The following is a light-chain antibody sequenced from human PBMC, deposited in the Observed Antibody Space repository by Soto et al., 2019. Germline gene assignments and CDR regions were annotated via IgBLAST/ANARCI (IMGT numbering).Light chain of an antibody. CDR3: QQRSQWPLT. CDR2: DAL. V-gene: IGKV3-11*01. Sequence: EIVLTRSPATLSLSPGERATLSCRASQSIGTSLDWYQQRPGQVPRLHIFDALDRATGMPARFSGSGSGTDFTLTISNLEPDDFAVYYCQQRSQWPLTFGGGTKVEIK. J-gene: IGKJ4*01. CDR1: QSIGTS.